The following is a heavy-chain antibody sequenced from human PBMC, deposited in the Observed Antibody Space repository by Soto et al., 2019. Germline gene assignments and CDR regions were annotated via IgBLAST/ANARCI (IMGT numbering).Heavy chain of an antibody. CDR2: ISGSGGST. CDR1: GFTFSSYA. Sequence: GGSLRLSCAASGFTFSSYAMSWVRQAPGKXLEWVSAISGSGGSTYYADSVKGRFTISRDNSKNTLYLQMNSLRAEDTAVYYCAKVDTAMATTYYYYRMDVWGQGTTDTVSS. J-gene: IGHJ6*02. D-gene: IGHD5-18*01. CDR3: AKVDTAMATTYYYYRMDV. V-gene: IGHV3-23*01.